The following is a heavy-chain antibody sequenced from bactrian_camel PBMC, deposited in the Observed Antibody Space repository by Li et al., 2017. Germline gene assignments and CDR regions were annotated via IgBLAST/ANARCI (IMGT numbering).Heavy chain of an antibody. J-gene: IGHJ4*01. CDR1: GFTAYKCG. V-gene: IGHV3S60*01. CDR3: AAFCQRRVRDLCVEYKY. CDR2: ILIDGRE. D-gene: IGHD5*01. Sequence: VQLVESGGDTVQTGGSLRLSCTVPGFTAYKCGLDWYRQAAGNKCEHVSTILIDGREYYADSVKGRFAISRDNAKNTLYLDMNRLEPDDTAVYTCAAFCQRRVRDLCVEYKYGGQGTQVTVS.